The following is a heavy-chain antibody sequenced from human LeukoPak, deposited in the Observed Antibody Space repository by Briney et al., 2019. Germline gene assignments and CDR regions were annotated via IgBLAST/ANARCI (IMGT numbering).Heavy chain of an antibody. CDR2: FDPEDGET. D-gene: IGHD3-16*01. Sequence: ASVKVSCKVSGYTLTELSMHWVRQAPGKGLEWMGGFDPEDGETIYAQKFQGRVTTTEDTSTDTAYMELSSLRSEDTAVYYCAIGRGYGMDVWGQGTTVTVSS. CDR3: AIGRGYGMDV. V-gene: IGHV1-24*01. CDR1: GYTLTELS. J-gene: IGHJ6*02.